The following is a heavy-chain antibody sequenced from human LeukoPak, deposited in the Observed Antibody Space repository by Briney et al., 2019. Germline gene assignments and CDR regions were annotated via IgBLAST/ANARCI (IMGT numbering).Heavy chain of an antibody. D-gene: IGHD3-22*01. CDR1: GGSISSSSYY. J-gene: IGHJ5*02. CDR2: IYYSGST. V-gene: IGHV4-39*01. Sequence: PSETLSLTCTVSGGSISSSSYYWGWIRQPPGKGLEWIGWIYYSGSTYYNPSLKSRVTIYVDTSKNQFSLKLSSVTAADTAVYYCVEAPYYYDSSGRRVNWFDPWGQGTLVTVSS. CDR3: VEAPYYYDSSGRRVNWFDP.